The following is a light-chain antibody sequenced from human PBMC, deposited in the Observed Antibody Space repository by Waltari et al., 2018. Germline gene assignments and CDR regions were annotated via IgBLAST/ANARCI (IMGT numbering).Light chain of an antibody. Sequence: QSTLTQPASVSGSPGQSITIPCTGSSNDLGTYNLVPWYQQHPGKAPKLMIYEGTERPSGVSNRFSGSKSGNTASLTISGLQAEDEADYYCCSYAGSTTFLYVFGTGTKVTVL. V-gene: IGLV2-23*01. CDR1: SNDLGTYNL. J-gene: IGLJ1*01. CDR2: EGT. CDR3: CSYAGSTTFLYV.